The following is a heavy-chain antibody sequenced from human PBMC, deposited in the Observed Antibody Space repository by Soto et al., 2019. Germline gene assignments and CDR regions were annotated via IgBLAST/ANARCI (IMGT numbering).Heavy chain of an antibody. CDR2: MNPSTGST. D-gene: IGHD2-8*02. V-gene: IGHV1-8*01. J-gene: IGHJ4*02. CDR1: GYTFTSYD. Sequence: ASVKVSCKASGYTFTSYDIKWVRQATGQGLEWMGWMNPSTGSTGFAQKFQGRVTMISNTSISTAYLELSSLTSEDTAVYYCAKAKLVAGTVDTWAQGTVVTVSA. CDR3: AKAKLVAGTVDT.